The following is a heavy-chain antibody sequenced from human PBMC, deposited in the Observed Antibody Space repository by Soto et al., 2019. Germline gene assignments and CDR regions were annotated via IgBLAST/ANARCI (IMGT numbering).Heavy chain of an antibody. D-gene: IGHD3-22*01. CDR3: ARALVTDYNSRDYHYYFAMDV. Sequence: PSETLSLTCTVSGGSISSGGYYWSWIRQHPGKGLEWIGNVYHTGTTYYNPSLKSRVSMSVDTSQNQFSLILASVTAADAAVYYCARALVTDYNSRDYHYYFAMDVWGQGTSVTVSS. V-gene: IGHV4-31*03. CDR2: VYHTGTT. CDR1: GGSISSGGYY. J-gene: IGHJ6*02.